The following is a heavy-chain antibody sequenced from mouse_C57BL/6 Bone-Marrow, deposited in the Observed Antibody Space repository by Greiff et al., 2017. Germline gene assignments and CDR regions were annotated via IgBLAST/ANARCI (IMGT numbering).Heavy chain of an antibody. CDR3: AVYYGSSGDY. J-gene: IGHJ2*01. V-gene: IGHV1-61*01. D-gene: IGHD1-1*01. CDR2: IYPSDGET. Sequence: VQLQQPGPELVRPGSSVKLSCKASGYTFTSYWMDWVKQRPGQGLDWIGNIYPSDGETHYNQKFKDKATLTVDKSSSTAYMQLSSLTSEDSAVYYCAVYYGSSGDYWGQGTTLTVSS. CDR1: GYTFTSYW.